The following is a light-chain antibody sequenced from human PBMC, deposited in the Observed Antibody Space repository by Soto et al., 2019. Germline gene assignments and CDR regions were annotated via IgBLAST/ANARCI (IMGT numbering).Light chain of an antibody. CDR1: QNILYTSNNKNY. CDR3: QQYYVTPFT. V-gene: IGKV4-1*01. CDR2: WAS. Sequence: DIVMTQFPDSLAVSLGERATINCKSSQNILYTSNNKNYLAWFQQKPRQPPKLLIYWASTRESGVPDRISGSGSGTNFSLTISSLQAEDVAVYYCQQYYVTPFTFGPGTKVEI. J-gene: IGKJ3*01.